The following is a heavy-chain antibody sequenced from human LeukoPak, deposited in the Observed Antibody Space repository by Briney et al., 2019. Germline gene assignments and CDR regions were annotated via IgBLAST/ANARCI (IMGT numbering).Heavy chain of an antibody. V-gene: IGHV3-7*01. J-gene: IGHJ4*02. Sequence: GGSLRLSCAASGFIFTNYFMSWVRQAPGKGLEWVASIKHDGSEKYYVDSVRGRFTISRDNTMNSLYLQMSSLRAEDTAVYYCATDRGWRTSGYYLYHFEYWGQGTLVTYSP. CDR3: ATDRGWRTSGYYLYHFEY. CDR1: GFIFTNYF. CDR2: IKHDGSEK. D-gene: IGHD3-3*01.